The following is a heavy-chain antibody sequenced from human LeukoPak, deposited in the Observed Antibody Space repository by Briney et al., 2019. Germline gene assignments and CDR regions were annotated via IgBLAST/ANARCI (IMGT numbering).Heavy chain of an antibody. CDR3: ARASQQLEPYNWFDP. Sequence: PGGSLRLSCAASGFTFSSYWMSWVRQAPGKGLEWVANIKQDGSEKYYVDSVKGRFTISRDNAKNSLYLQMNSLRAEDTAVYYCARASQQLEPYNWFDPWGQGTLVTVSS. CDR1: GFTFSSYW. V-gene: IGHV3-7*03. CDR2: IKQDGSEK. D-gene: IGHD6-13*01. J-gene: IGHJ5*02.